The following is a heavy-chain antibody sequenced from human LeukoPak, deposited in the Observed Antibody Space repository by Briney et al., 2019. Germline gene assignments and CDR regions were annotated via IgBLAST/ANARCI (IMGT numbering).Heavy chain of an antibody. V-gene: IGHV1-3*01. CDR1: GYTFTSYA. Sequence: ASVKVSCKASGYTFTSYAMHWVRQAPGQRLEWMGWINAGNGNTKYSQKFQGRVTITRDTSASTAYIELSSLRSEDTAVYYCARSNDSSGYYGFHDYWGQGTLVTVSS. J-gene: IGHJ4*02. CDR3: ARSNDSSGYYGFHDY. CDR2: INAGNGNT. D-gene: IGHD3-22*01.